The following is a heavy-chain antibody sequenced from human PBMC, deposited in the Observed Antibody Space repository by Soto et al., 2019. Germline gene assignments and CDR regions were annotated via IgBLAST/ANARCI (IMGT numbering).Heavy chain of an antibody. V-gene: IGHV3-15*07. J-gene: IGHJ6*02. CDR3: TTVVPAARPYYYYGMDV. CDR1: GFTFSNAW. D-gene: IGHD2-2*01. CDR2: IKSKTDGGTT. Sequence: GGSLRLSCAASGFTFSNAWMNWVRQAPGKGLEWVGRIKSKTDGGTTDYAAPVKGRFTISRDDSKNTLYLQMNSLKTEDTAVYYCTTVVPAARPYYYYGMDVWGQGTTVTVSS.